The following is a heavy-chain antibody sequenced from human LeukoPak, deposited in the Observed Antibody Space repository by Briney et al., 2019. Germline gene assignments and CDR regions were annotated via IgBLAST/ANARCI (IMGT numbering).Heavy chain of an antibody. D-gene: IGHD3-9*01. J-gene: IGHJ5*02. CDR3: ASPLTHYDILTGYPT. V-gene: IGHV1-8*02. Sequence: ASVKVSCKASGYTFTSYGISWVRQAPGQGLEWMGWMNPNSGNTGYAQKFQGRVTMTRNTSISTAYMELSSLRSEDTAVYYCASPLTHYDILTGYPTWGQGTLVTVSS. CDR1: GYTFTSYG. CDR2: MNPNSGNT.